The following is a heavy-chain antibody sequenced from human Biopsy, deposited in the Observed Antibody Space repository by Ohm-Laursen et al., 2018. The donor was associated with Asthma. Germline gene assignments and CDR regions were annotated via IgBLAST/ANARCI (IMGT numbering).Heavy chain of an antibody. D-gene: IGHD3-16*02. J-gene: IGHJ5*02. Sequence: GTLSLTCTVSGGSISDYYKTWFRQPPGKGLEWIGYIYYSGSTNYNPSLKSRVTISEDTSKNQFSLKLTSVTAADTAVYYCARGVITNWFDPWGQGTLVTVSS. V-gene: IGHV4-59*01. CDR3: ARGVITNWFDP. CDR2: IYYSGST. CDR1: GGSISDYY.